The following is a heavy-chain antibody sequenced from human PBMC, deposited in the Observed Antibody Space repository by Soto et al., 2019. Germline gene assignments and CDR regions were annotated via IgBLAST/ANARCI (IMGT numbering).Heavy chain of an antibody. CDR2: ISGSGGST. Sequence: GESLKISCAASGFTFSSYAMSWVRQAPGKGLEWVSAISGSGGSTYYADSVKGRFTISRDNSKNTLYLQMNSLRAEDTAVYYCAKYSRDIAAAPNDAFDIVGQVTMFTVSS. V-gene: IGHV3-23*01. CDR1: GFTFSSYA. CDR3: AKYSRDIAAAPNDAFDI. D-gene: IGHD6-13*01. J-gene: IGHJ3*02.